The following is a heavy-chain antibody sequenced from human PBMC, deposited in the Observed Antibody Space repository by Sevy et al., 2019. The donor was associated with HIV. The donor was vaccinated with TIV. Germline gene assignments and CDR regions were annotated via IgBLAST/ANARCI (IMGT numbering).Heavy chain of an antibody. Sequence: GGSLRLSCTASGFTLSSFTMSWVRQAPGKGLEWVASINRRSTYIYHADPVKGRFTISRDNAKNSLYLQMNSLRAEDTAVYYCARDPSPGITAIQDYWGPGALVTVSS. V-gene: IGHV3-21*01. D-gene: IGHD2-21*02. J-gene: IGHJ4*02. CDR1: GFTLSSFT. CDR3: ARDPSPGITAIQDY. CDR2: INRRSTYI.